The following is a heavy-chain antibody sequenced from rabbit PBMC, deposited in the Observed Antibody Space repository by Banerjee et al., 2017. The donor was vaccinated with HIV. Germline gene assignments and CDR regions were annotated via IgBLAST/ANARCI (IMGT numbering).Heavy chain of an antibody. CDR1: GFTFSSNA. Sequence: QSLEESGGDLVKPGASLTLTCKASGFTFSSNAMCWVRQAPGKGLEWIACINTSSGNTVYASWAKGRFTISKTSSTTVTLQMTSLTAADTASYFCARDLAGVIGWNFNLWGPGTLVTVS. CDR2: INTSSGNT. V-gene: IGHV1S40*01. D-gene: IGHD4-1*01. J-gene: IGHJ4*01. CDR3: ARDLAGVIGWNFNL.